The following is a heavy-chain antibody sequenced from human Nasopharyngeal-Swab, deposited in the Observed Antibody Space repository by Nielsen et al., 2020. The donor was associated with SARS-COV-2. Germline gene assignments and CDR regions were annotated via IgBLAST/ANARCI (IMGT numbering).Heavy chain of an antibody. CDR3: ARDVVGATTTDAFDI. CDR1: GGSISSSNW. V-gene: IGHV4-4*02. CDR2: IYHSGST. J-gene: IGHJ3*02. Sequence: SETLSLTCAVSGGSISSSNWWSWVRQPPGKGLEWIGEIYHSGSTNYNPSLKSRVTISVDESKNQFSLKLSSMTAADTAVYFCARDVVGATTTDAFDIWGQGTMVTVSS. D-gene: IGHD1-26*01.